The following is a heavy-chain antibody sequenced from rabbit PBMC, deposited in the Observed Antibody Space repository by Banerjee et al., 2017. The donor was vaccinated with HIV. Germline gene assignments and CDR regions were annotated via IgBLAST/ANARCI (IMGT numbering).Heavy chain of an antibody. CDR1: GFSFSDRDV. D-gene: IGHD7-1*01. J-gene: IGHJ6*01. CDR2: INTATAKA. Sequence: QEQLEESGGGLVKPEGSLTLTCKASGFSFSDRDVMCWVRQAPGKGLEWIACINTATAKAVYATWAKGRFTISKTSSTTVTLQMTSLTVADTATYFCARDTGTSFSSYSMDLWGPGTLVTVS. CDR3: ARDTGTSFSSYSMDL. V-gene: IGHV1S45*01.